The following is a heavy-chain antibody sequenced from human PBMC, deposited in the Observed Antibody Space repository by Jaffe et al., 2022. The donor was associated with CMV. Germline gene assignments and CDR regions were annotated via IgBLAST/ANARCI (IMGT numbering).Heavy chain of an antibody. J-gene: IGHJ6*03. CDR1: GGSISGYF. D-gene: IGHD4-17*01. Sequence: VQLRESGPGLVKPSETLSLTCTVSGGSISGYFWSWVRQPPGKGLEWIGYVFDSVNTNYNSSLKSRATISVDTSMNQVSLTLKSVTAADTALYYCARRVRMTTMTSGIQHYYYMDVWGEGTTVTVSS. CDR3: ARRVRMTTMTSGIQHYYYMDV. V-gene: IGHV4-59*01. CDR2: VFDSVNT.